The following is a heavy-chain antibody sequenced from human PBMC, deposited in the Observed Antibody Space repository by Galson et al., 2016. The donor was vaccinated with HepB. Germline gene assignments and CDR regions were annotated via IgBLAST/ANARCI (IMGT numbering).Heavy chain of an antibody. Sequence: SLRLSCAVSGFTFRTYAMHWVRQAPGKGLEWAAVIPFDGNNKDYADSVKGRFTISRDNSKNTLFLQMNSLRTDDTAIYYCARDPAGGVGLPAAPDYWGQGTLVTISS. D-gene: IGHD2-2*01. V-gene: IGHV3-30-3*01. J-gene: IGHJ4*02. CDR3: ARDPAGGVGLPAAPDY. CDR2: IPFDGNNK. CDR1: GFTFRTYA.